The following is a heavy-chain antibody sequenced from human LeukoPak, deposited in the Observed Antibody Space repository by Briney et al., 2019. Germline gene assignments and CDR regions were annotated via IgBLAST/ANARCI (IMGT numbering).Heavy chain of an antibody. V-gene: IGHV3-48*03. D-gene: IGHD4-17*01. J-gene: IGHJ3*02. CDR1: GFTFSSYE. CDR2: ISSSGSTI. Sequence: PGGSLRLSCAASGFTFSSYEMNWVRQAPGKGLEWVSYISSSGSTIYYADSAKGRFTISRDNAKNSLYLQMNSLRAEDTAVYYCARDRTVARARGAFDIWGQGTMVTVSS. CDR3: ARDRTVARARGAFDI.